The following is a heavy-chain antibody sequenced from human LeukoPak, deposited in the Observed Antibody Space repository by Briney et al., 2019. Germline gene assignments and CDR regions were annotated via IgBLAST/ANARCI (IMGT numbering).Heavy chain of an antibody. D-gene: IGHD2/OR15-2a*01. Sequence: PSETLSLTCNVSGGSISGYFWTWIRQPAGKGLEWIGRIHASGTTNYNSSLKSRVSMSVDTSKNQFSLKLTSVTAADTAVYFCARDGAAFYGRAFDYWGQGTLVSVPS. CDR3: ARDGAAFYGRAFDY. V-gene: IGHV4-4*07. CDR2: IHASGTT. CDR1: GGSISGYF. J-gene: IGHJ4*02.